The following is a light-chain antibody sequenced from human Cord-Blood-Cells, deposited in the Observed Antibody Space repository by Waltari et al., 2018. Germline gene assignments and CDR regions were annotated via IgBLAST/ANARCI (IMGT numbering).Light chain of an antibody. V-gene: IGKV4-1*01. Sequence: DIVMTQSPDSLAVSLGERATTTCKSSQSVLYSSNNKNYLAWYQQKPGQPPKLLISWASTRESGVPDRFSGSGSGTDFTLTISSLQAEDVAVYYCQQYYSTPRTFGQGTKVEIK. J-gene: IGKJ1*01. CDR3: QQYYSTPRT. CDR2: WAS. CDR1: QSVLYSSNNKNY.